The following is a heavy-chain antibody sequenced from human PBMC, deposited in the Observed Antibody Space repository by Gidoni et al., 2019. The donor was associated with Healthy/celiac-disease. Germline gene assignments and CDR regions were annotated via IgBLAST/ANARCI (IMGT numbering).Heavy chain of an antibody. CDR2: LYYSGST. D-gene: IGHD6-13*01. J-gene: IGHJ4*02. CDR1: GGSISSYY. V-gene: IGHV4-59*01. CDR3: ARILAAAGTRHFDY. Sequence: YGGSISSYYWSWIRQPPGKGLEWIVYLYYSGSTNYNPSLKSRVTISVDTSKNQFSLKLSSVTAADTAVYYCARILAAAGTRHFDYWGQGTLVTVSS.